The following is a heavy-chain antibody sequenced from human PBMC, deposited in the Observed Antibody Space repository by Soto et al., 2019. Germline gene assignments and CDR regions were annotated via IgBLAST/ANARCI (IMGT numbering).Heavy chain of an antibody. CDR2: IYSDGTT. V-gene: IGHV3-53*01. D-gene: IGHD3-22*01. Sequence: GGSLRLSCAASGFTVSSNYMNWVRQAPGKGLEWLSIIYSDGTTYYADSVKGRFTISRDNSKNTLYLQMNSLRAEDTAVYYCAGDKELYYYDSSVYHRYGIDVWGQGTTVTVSS. CDR3: AGDKELYYYDSSVYHRYGIDV. J-gene: IGHJ6*02. CDR1: GFTVSSNY.